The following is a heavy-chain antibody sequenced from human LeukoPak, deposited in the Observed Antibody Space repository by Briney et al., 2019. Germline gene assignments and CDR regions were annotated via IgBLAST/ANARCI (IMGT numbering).Heavy chain of an antibody. CDR1: GFTFSSYG. Sequence: PGRSLRLSCAASGFTFSSYGMHWVRQAPGKGLEWVAVISYDGSNKYYEDSVKGRFTISRDNSKNTLYLQMNSLRAEDTAVYYCAKEGHGSSLDYWGQGTLVTVSS. CDR3: AKEGHGSSLDY. CDR2: ISYDGSNK. V-gene: IGHV3-30*18. D-gene: IGHD6-13*01. J-gene: IGHJ4*02.